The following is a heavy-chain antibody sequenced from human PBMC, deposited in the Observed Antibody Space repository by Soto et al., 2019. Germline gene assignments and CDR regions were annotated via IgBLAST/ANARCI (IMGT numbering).Heavy chain of an antibody. CDR2: IYYSGST. J-gene: IGHJ4*02. D-gene: IGHD3-10*01. CDR1: GGSISSSSYY. V-gene: IGHV4-39*01. Sequence: QLQLQESGPGLVKPSETLSLTCTVSGGSISSSSYYWGWIRQPPGKGLEWIGSIYYSGSTYYNPSLKSRVTISVDTSKNQFSLKLSSVTAADTAVYYCARQRVLLWFGELNYFDYWGQGTLVPVSS. CDR3: ARQRVLLWFGELNYFDY.